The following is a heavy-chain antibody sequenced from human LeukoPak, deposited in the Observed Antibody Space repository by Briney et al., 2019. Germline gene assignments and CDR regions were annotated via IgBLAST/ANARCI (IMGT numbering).Heavy chain of an antibody. J-gene: IGHJ3*02. CDR2: IKTDGTTT. Sequence: PGGSLRLSCAASGFTFSSYWMHWVRQGPGKGLVWVSRIKTDGTTTNYADSVKGQFTISRDNAKNTLYLQMNGLTVEDTAVYYCARASPQRSGDFDIWGQGTMVSVSS. D-gene: IGHD2-21*01. V-gene: IGHV3-74*01. CDR1: GFTFSSYW. CDR3: ARASPQRSGDFDI.